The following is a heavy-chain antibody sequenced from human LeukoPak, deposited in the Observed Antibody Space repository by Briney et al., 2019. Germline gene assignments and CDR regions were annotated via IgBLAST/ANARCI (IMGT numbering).Heavy chain of an antibody. CDR1: GYTFTGYY. CDR2: INPNSGGT. J-gene: IGHJ4*02. CDR3: ARDGIRGYSGYDPDY. D-gene: IGHD5-12*01. V-gene: IGHV1-2*02. Sequence: ASVKVSCKASGYTFTGYYMHWVRQAPGQGLEWMGWINPNSGGTDYAQKFQGRVTMTRDTSISTAYMELSRLRSDDTAVYYCARDGIRGYSGYDPDYWGQGTLVTVSS.